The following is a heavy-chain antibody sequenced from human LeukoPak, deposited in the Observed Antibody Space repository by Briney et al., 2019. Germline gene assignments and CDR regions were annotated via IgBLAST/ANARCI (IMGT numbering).Heavy chain of an antibody. V-gene: IGHV1-8*01. Sequence: GASVKVSCKASGYTFTSYDINWVRQATGQGLEWMGWMNPNSGNTGYAQKFQGRVTMTRNTSISTAYMELSSLRSEDTAVYYCARVVWELWFGEFSPNWFDPWGQGTLVTVSS. CDR1: GYTFTSYD. J-gene: IGHJ5*02. D-gene: IGHD3-10*01. CDR3: ARVVWELWFGEFSPNWFDP. CDR2: MNPNSGNT.